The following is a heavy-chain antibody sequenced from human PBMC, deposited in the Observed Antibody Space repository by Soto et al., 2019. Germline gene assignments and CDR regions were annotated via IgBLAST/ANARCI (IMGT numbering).Heavy chain of an antibody. CDR1: GYSFTSYY. CDR2: INPSGGST. D-gene: IGHD1-26*01. V-gene: IGHV1-46*01. CDR3: ARDDGSYLPGP. J-gene: IGHJ4*02. Sequence: GASVKVSCKASGYSFTSYYMHWVRQAPGQGLEWMGIINPSGGSTSYAQKFQGRVTMTRDTSTSTVYMELSSLRSEDTAVYYCARDDGSYLPGPWGQGTLVTVSS.